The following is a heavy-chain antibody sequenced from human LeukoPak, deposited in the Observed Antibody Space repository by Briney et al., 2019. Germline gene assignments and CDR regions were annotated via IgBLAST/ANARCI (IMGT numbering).Heavy chain of an antibody. J-gene: IGHJ2*01. V-gene: IGHV3-23*01. Sequence: QSGGSLRLSCAASGFTFTSYAMSWIRQAPGKGLEWVSAINGGGENTYYADSVKGRFTISRDNSKNTLYLQMNSLRAEDTATNYCAKPRAMTTGVGRYFDLWGRGTLVTVSS. CDR3: AKPRAMTTGVGRYFDL. D-gene: IGHD1-1*01. CDR1: GFTFTSYA. CDR2: INGGGENT.